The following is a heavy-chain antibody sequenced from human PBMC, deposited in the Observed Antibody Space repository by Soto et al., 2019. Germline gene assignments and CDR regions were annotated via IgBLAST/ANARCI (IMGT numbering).Heavy chain of an antibody. J-gene: IGHJ4*02. V-gene: IGHV4-59*01. CDR2: IYYSGST. D-gene: IGHD4-17*01. CDR3: ARGSHTVPVFYFDY. CDR1: GGSISSYY. Sequence: TSETLSLTCTVSGGSISSYYWSWIRQPPGKGLEWIGYIYYSGSTNYNPSLKSRVTISVDTSKNQFSLKLSSVTAADTAVYYCARGSHTVPVFYFDYWGQGTLVTVSS.